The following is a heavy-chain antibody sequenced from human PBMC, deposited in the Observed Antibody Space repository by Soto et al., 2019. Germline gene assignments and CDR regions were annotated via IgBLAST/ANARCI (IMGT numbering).Heavy chain of an antibody. CDR1: GFTFSSYA. CDR3: AKARSGSPKPYYFDY. J-gene: IGHJ4*02. V-gene: IGHV3-23*01. D-gene: IGHD1-26*01. Sequence: LRLSCAASGFTFSSYAMSWVRQAPGKGLEWVSAISGSGGSTYYADSVKGRFTISRDNSKNTLYLQMNSLRAEDTAVYYCAKARSGSPKPYYFDYWGQGTLVTVSS. CDR2: ISGSGGST.